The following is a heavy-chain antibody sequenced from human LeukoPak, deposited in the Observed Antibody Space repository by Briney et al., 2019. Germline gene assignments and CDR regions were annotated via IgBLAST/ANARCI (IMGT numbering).Heavy chain of an antibody. CDR2: FYYSGST. Sequence: SETLSLTCTVSGGSITSSSYYWGWIRQPPGKGLQWIGSFYYSGSTYYNPSLKSRVTIYVDTSKNQFSLKLSSVTAADTAVYFCARGPYSYDSSGAFDIWGQGTMVTVSS. V-gene: IGHV4-39*01. CDR1: GGSITSSSYY. D-gene: IGHD3-22*01. CDR3: ARGPYSYDSSGAFDI. J-gene: IGHJ3*02.